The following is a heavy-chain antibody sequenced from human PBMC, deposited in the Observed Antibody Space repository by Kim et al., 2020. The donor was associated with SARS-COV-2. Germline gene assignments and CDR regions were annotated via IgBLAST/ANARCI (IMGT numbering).Heavy chain of an antibody. J-gene: IGHJ5*02. CDR1: GGSISSYY. CDR2: IYYSGST. V-gene: IGHV4-59*01. CDR3: ARLNYGFGELFNWFDP. D-gene: IGHD3-10*01. Sequence: SETLSLTCTVSGGSISSYYWSWIRQPPGKGLEWIGYIYYSGSTNYNPSLKSRVTISVDTSKNQFSLKLSSVTAADTAVYYCARLNYGFGELFNWFDPWGQGTLVTVSS.